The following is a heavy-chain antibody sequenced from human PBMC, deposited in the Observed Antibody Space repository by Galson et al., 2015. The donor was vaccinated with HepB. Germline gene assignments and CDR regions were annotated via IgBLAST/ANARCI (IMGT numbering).Heavy chain of an antibody. CDR3: AINTGGYSSSWFDY. Sequence: SLRLSCAASGFTFSSYHMSWVRQAPGKGLEWVSAISGSGGSTYYAHSVKGRFTISRDNSKNTLYLQMNSLRAEDTAVYYCAINTGGYSSSWFDYWGQGTLVTVSS. V-gene: IGHV3-23*01. CDR1: GFTFSSYH. D-gene: IGHD6-13*01. J-gene: IGHJ4*02. CDR2: ISGSGGST.